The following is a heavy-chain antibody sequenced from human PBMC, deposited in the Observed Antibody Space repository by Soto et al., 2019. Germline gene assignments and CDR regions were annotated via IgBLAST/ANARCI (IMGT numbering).Heavy chain of an antibody. V-gene: IGHV3-13*01. CDR3: ARLRYCSGGSCYPGYFDY. J-gene: IGHJ4*02. CDR1: GFTFSSYD. D-gene: IGHD2-15*01. Sequence: GGSLRLSCAASGFTFSSYDMHWVRQATGKGLEWVSAIGTAGDTYYPGSVKGRFTISRENAKNSLYLQMNSLRAGDTAVYYCARLRYCSGGSCYPGYFDYWGQGTLVTVSS. CDR2: IGTAGDT.